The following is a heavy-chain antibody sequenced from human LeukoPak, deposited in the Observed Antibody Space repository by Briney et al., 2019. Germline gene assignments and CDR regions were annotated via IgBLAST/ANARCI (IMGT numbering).Heavy chain of an antibody. V-gene: IGHV3-53*01. CDR2: IYSGGTT. J-gene: IGHJ6*03. CDR1: GFTVSSNY. Sequence: GSLRLSCAASGFTVSSNYMSWVRQAPGKGLEWVSVIYSGGTTYYADSVKGRFSISRDHSKNTLYLQMNSLRAEDTAVYYCARAMGYSSSWGRPKRGTYYYMDVWGKGTTVTVSS. CDR3: ARAMGYSSSWGRPKRGTYYYMDV. D-gene: IGHD6-6*01.